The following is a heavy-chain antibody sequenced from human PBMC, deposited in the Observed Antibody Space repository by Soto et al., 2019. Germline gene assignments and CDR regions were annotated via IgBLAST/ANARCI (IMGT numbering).Heavy chain of an antibody. D-gene: IGHD1-26*01. V-gene: IGHV3-23*01. CDR2: IRSSGDST. Sequence: EVQLLESGGGLVQPGGSLRLSCAASVFTFSSYAMRWVRQAPVKGLEWVSAIRSSGDSTYYVDSVKGRFTISRDNTKNTLYLQMNSKRAEDTAVYYCARRGSGSYYDSWGQGNLVTV. CDR3: ARRGSGSYYDS. J-gene: IGHJ4*02. CDR1: VFTFSSYA.